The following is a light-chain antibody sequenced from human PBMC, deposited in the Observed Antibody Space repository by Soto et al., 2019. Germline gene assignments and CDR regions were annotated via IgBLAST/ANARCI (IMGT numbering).Light chain of an antibody. CDR3: QHYNSYSQT. Sequence: GDRVTITCRASQSISSWLAWYRQKPGKTPKLLIYDASTLESGVPSRFSGSGSGTEFTLTISSLQPDDFATYYCQHYNSYSQTFGQGTKVEIK. CDR1: QSISSW. J-gene: IGKJ1*01. V-gene: IGKV1-5*01. CDR2: DAS.